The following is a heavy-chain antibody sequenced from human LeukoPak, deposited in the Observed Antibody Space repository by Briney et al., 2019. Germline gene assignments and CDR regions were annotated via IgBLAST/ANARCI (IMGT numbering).Heavy chain of an antibody. CDR3: ASSHLYGSSWYLSGRFDD. Sequence: ASETLSLTCTVSGGSISNYYWSWIRQPPGKGLEYIGYIYYSGITNYNPSLKSRVTISVDTSKNQFSLKLSSVTAADTAVYYCASSHLYGSSWYLSGRFDDWGQGTLVTVSS. J-gene: IGHJ4*02. CDR2: IYYSGIT. V-gene: IGHV4-59*01. CDR1: GGSISNYY. D-gene: IGHD6-13*01.